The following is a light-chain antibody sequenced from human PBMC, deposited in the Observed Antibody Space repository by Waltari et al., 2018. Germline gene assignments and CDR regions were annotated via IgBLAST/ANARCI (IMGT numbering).Light chain of an antibody. CDR1: QSLVHSDGKCY. J-gene: IGKJ1*01. Sequence: DVVMTQSPLSLPVTLGQPASISCTSSQSLVHSDGKCYLNWFQQRPGQPPRRLIHRVSNRNSGVPDRFSGSGSGTDFTLKISRVEAEDVGVYYCMQGTHWPWTFGQGTKVEIK. CDR3: MQGTHWPWT. CDR2: RVS. V-gene: IGKV2-30*02.